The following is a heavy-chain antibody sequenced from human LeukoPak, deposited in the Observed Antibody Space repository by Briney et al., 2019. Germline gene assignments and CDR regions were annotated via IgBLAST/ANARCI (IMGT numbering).Heavy chain of an antibody. CDR2: ITSSSSTI. J-gene: IGHJ4*02. CDR3: TRDPHALDY. CDR1: GFTFSSYS. V-gene: IGHV3-48*02. Sequence: PGGSLRLSCAASGFTFSSYSMNGVRQAPGKGLEGVSYITSSSSTIYYADSVKGRFTISRDNAKNSLSLQMNSLRDEDTAVYFCTRDPHALDYWGQGTLVTVSS.